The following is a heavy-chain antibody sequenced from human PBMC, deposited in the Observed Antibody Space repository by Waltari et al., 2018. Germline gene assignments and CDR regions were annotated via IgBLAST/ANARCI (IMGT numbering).Heavy chain of an antibody. CDR1: GFPFSGYA. CDR3: AKDDRVLYGDAFDI. CDR2: IRCSGGST. J-gene: IGHJ3*02. Sequence: EVQLLESGGGLVQPGGSLRLSCAASGFPFSGYAMSWVPPAPGEGLEWVSAIRCSGGSTDYADSVKGRFTISRDNSKNTLYLQMNSLRAEDTAVYYCAKDDRVLYGDAFDIWGQGTMVTVSS. V-gene: IGHV3-23*01. D-gene: IGHD2-15*01.